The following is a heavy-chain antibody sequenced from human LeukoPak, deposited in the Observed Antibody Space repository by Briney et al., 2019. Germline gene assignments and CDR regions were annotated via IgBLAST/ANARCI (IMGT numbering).Heavy chain of an antibody. V-gene: IGHV4-59*01. D-gene: IGHD4-17*01. Sequence: PSETLSLTCTVSGGSISSYYWSWIRQPPGKGLEWIGYIYCSGSTNYNPSLKSRVTISVDTSKNQFSLKLSSVTAADTAVYYCARDDGDYEHSLDYWGQGTLVTVSS. CDR1: GGSISSYY. J-gene: IGHJ4*02. CDR3: ARDDGDYEHSLDY. CDR2: IYCSGST.